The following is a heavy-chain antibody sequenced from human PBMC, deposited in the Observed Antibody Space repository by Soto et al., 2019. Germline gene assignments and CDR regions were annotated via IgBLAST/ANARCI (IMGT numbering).Heavy chain of an antibody. J-gene: IGHJ3*02. CDR1: GGSFSGYS. Sequence: SETLSLTCAVYGGSFSGYSWSWISQPPGKGLEWIGEINHSGSTNYNPSLKSRVTISVDTSKNQFSLKLSSVTAADTAVYYCGRQSRPPGILIGYYLRFDIWGQGTMVTVSS. V-gene: IGHV4-34*01. D-gene: IGHD3-9*01. CDR3: GRQSRPPGILIGYYLRFDI. CDR2: INHSGST.